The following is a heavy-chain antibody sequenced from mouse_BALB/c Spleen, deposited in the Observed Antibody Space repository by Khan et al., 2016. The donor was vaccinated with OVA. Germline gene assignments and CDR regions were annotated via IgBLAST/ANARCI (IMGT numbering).Heavy chain of an antibody. D-gene: IGHD1-1*01. CDR3: ARGGVVVPYWYFDV. Sequence: EVELVESGPGLVKPSQSLSLTCSVTGYSITSAYCWNWIRQFPGNKLEWMGYISYDGSNNYNPYLKNPISIPRDTSKNQFFMKLNSVTTEDTATDYCARGGVVVPYWYFDVWGAGTTVTVSS. V-gene: IGHV3-6*02. J-gene: IGHJ1*01. CDR1: GYSITSAYC. CDR2: ISYDGSN.